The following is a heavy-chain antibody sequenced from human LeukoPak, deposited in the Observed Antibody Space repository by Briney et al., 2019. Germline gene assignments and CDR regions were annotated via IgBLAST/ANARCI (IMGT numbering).Heavy chain of an antibody. CDR3: AKDFVYDSSGYYYYYYGMDV. CDR1: GFTFSSYG. J-gene: IGHJ6*02. V-gene: IGHV3-30*18. Sequence: PGRSLRLSCAASGFTFSSYGMHWVRRAPGKGLEWVAVISYDGSNKYYADSVKGRFTISRDNSKNTLYLQMNSLRAEDTAVYYCAKDFVYDSSGYYYYYYGMDVWGQGTTVTVSS. CDR2: ISYDGSNK. D-gene: IGHD3-22*01.